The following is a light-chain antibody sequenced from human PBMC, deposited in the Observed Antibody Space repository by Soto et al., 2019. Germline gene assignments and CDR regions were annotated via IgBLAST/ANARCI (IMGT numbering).Light chain of an antibody. CDR2: EVS. J-gene: IGLJ1*01. CDR3: SSYTSSSTPYV. Sequence: QLVLTQPASVSGSPGQSITISCTGTSSDVGGYKYVSWYQQHPGKAPKLMIYEVSNRPSGVSNRFSGSKSGNTASLTISGLQAEDEADYYCSSYTSSSTPYVFGTGTKVTVL. V-gene: IGLV2-14*01. CDR1: SSDVGGYKY.